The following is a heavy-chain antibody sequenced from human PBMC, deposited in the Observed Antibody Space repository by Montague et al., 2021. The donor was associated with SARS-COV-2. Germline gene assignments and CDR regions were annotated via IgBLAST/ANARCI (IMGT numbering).Heavy chain of an antibody. D-gene: IGHD6-6*01. Sequence: SLRLSCAASGFTFGGHDMKWVRQAPGKGMEWVSAIGIGGDTYYLGPVTGRFIISRENAKNSLYLQMNSLRVGDTAVYYCARGGEWSSSSLPDYWGQGTLVTVFS. J-gene: IGHJ4*02. CDR3: ARGGEWSSSSLPDY. CDR2: IGIGGDT. CDR1: GFTFGGHD. V-gene: IGHV3-13*04.